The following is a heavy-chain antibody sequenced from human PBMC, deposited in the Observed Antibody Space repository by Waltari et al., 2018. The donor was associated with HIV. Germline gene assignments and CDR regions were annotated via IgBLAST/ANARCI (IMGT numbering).Heavy chain of an antibody. D-gene: IGHD1-26*01. Sequence: QLQLVQSGAEVQKPGASVKVSCKASGYTSTSYGISRVRQDPGQGLEWMGWISAYNGNTNYAQKLQGGVTMTTDTSTSTAYMELRSLRSDDTAVYYCARKVVVGATWWFDPWGQGTLVTVSS. J-gene: IGHJ5*02. V-gene: IGHV1-18*01. CDR2: ISAYNGNT. CDR3: ARKVVVGATWWFDP. CDR1: GYTSTSYG.